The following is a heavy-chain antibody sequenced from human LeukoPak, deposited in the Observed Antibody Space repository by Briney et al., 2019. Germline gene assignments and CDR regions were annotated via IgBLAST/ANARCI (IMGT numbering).Heavy chain of an antibody. D-gene: IGHD1-14*01. Sequence: GGSLRLSCAASAFTFSSYAMNWVRQAPGKGLEWVSGISGGGGSTYYADSVKGRFTVSRDNSKNTLYLQMDSLRAEDTALYYCAKGSGINHYHWIDPWGQGTLVTVSS. CDR2: ISGGGGST. J-gene: IGHJ5*02. CDR1: AFTFSSYA. V-gene: IGHV3-23*01. CDR3: AKGSGINHYHWIDP.